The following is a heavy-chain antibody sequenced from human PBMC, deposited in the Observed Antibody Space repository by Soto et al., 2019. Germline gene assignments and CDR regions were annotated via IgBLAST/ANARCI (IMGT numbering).Heavy chain of an antibody. J-gene: IGHJ6*03. CDR2: ISWNSGNI. D-gene: IGHD6-6*01. Sequence: EVQLVESGGGLVQPGRSLRLSCAASGFTFDDYAMHWVRQPPGKGLEWVSGISWNSGNIGYADSVKGRFTISRDNAKNSLYLQMKSLRAEDTALYYCTKSSSYTYNYYMDVGGKGTTVTVSS. CDR1: GFTFDDYA. V-gene: IGHV3-9*01. CDR3: TKSSSYTYNYYMDV.